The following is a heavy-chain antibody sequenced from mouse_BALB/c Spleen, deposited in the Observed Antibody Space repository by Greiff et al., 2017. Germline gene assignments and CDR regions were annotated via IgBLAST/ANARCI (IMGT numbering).Heavy chain of an antibody. Sequence: EVKVVESGGGLVQPGGSRKLSCAASGFTFSSFGMHWVRQAPEKGLEWVAYISSGSSTIYYADTVKGRFTISRDNPKNTLFLQMTSLRSEDTAMYYCARSNGNYLYAMDYWGQGTSVTVSS. CDR2: ISSGSSTI. V-gene: IGHV5-17*02. D-gene: IGHD2-1*01. CDR1: GFTFSSFG. J-gene: IGHJ4*01. CDR3: ARSNGNYLYAMDY.